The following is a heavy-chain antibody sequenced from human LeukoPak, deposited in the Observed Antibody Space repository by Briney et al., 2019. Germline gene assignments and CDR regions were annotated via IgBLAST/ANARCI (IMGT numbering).Heavy chain of an antibody. CDR1: GYTFTGYY. D-gene: IGHD2-2*01. Sequence: ASVKVSCKASGYTFTGYYMHWVRQAPGQGLEWMGWINPNSGGTNYAQKFQGRVTMTRDTSISTAYMELSRLRSDDTAVYCCARSARRGYCSSTSCYAGLLAYWGQGTLVTVSS. V-gene: IGHV1-2*02. CDR3: ARSARRGYCSSTSCYAGLLAY. CDR2: INPNSGGT. J-gene: IGHJ4*02.